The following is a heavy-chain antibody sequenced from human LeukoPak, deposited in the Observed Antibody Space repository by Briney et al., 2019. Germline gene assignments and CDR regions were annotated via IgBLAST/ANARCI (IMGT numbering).Heavy chain of an antibody. CDR1: GFAFRDYA. J-gene: IGHJ4*02. Sequence: HPGGSLRLSCAASGFAFRDYAMSWVRQAPGKGLEWVSVISGGGATAHYTDSVKGRFTISRDNYKNTVSLQMNRLRAEDTAVYYCATDYYDRSGDYTFDHWGQGTQVTVSS. CDR2: ISGGGATA. CDR3: ATDYYDRSGDYTFDH. D-gene: IGHD3-22*01. V-gene: IGHV3-23*01.